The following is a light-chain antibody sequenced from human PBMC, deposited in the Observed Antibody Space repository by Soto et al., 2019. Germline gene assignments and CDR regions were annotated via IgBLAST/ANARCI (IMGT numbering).Light chain of an antibody. V-gene: IGLV2-8*01. J-gene: IGLJ3*02. Sequence: QSALTQPPSASGSPGQSVTISCTGTSSDVGGYNDVSWYQQYPGRAPKLMIYEVTKRPSGVPDRFSGSKSGNTASLTVSGLQGEDEADYYCSSYAAGNNFYFVFGGGTKLTVL. CDR2: EVT. CDR3: SSYAAGNNFYFV. CDR1: SSDVGGYND.